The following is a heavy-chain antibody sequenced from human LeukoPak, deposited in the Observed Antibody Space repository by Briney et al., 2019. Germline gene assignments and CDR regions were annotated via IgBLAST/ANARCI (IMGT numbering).Heavy chain of an antibody. V-gene: IGHV3-7*01. J-gene: IGHJ4*02. CDR1: AFTFNNYW. CDR2: IKHDGSEK. CDR3: AREKFDY. Sequence: GGSLRLSCVASAFTFNNYWMHWVRQAPGKGLEWVANIKHDGSEKYYVDSVKGQFTISRDNAKNSLYLQMNSLSVEDTAVYYCAREKFDYWGQGTLVTVSS.